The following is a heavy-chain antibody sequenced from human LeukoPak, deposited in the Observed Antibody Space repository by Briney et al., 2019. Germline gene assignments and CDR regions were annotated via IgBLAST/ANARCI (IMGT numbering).Heavy chain of an antibody. CDR2: IYTSGST. CDR3: ARVPWVGKLDV. D-gene: IGHD1-26*01. Sequence: PSETLSLTCTVSGGSISSGSYYWSWIRQPAGKGLEWIGRIYTSGSTNYNPSLKSRVTISVDTSKNQFSLKLSSVTAADTAVYYCARVPWVGKLDVWGKGNTVTVSS. V-gene: IGHV4-61*02. CDR1: GGSISSGSYY. J-gene: IGHJ6*04.